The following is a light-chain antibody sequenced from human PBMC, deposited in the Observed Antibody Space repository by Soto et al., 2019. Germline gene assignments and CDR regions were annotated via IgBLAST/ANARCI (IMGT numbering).Light chain of an antibody. CDR1: QSVLYSSNNKNY. Sequence: DIVMTQSPDSLAVSLGERATINCKSSQSVLYSSNNKNYFAWYQQKPGQPPKLLIYWASTRKSGVPDRFSGSGSGTDSTLTISSLQPEDVAAYYCQQQYNIPVTFGPGTKVDIK. CDR2: WAS. J-gene: IGKJ3*01. CDR3: QQQYNIPVT. V-gene: IGKV4-1*01.